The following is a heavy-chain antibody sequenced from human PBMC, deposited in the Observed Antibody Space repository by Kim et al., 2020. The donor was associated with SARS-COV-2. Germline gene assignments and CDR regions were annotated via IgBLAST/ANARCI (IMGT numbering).Heavy chain of an antibody. D-gene: IGHD5-12*01. CDR3: ARGDGYSGYEDYYCMDV. J-gene: IGHJ6*02. Sequence: GGSLRLSCAASRFTFSSYWMIWVRQAPGKGLEWVANIKQDGSEKYYVDSVKGRFTISRDNAKNSLYLQMNSLRAEDTAVYYCARGDGYSGYEDYYCMDVWGQGTTVTVSS. CDR2: IKQDGSEK. CDR1: RFTFSSYW. V-gene: IGHV3-7*01.